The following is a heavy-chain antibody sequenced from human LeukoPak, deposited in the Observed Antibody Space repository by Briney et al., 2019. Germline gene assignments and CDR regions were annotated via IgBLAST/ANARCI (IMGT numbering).Heavy chain of an antibody. J-gene: IGHJ4*02. Sequence: GGPLSLPCAAPGFTFSSYGMSWVRQAPGKGLEWISAISGSGGSTYYADSVKGRFTISRDNSKNTLYLQMNSLRAEDTAVYYCAKRLWFGEDIIDFDYWGQGTLVTVSS. D-gene: IGHD3-10*01. CDR1: GFTFSSYG. V-gene: IGHV3-23*01. CDR3: AKRLWFGEDIIDFDY. CDR2: ISGSGGST.